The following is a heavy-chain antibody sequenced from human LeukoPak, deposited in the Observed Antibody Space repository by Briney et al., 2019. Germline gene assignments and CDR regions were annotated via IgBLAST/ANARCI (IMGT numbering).Heavy chain of an antibody. J-gene: IGHJ4*02. CDR3: ARGLYSGYADYFDY. D-gene: IGHD5-12*01. CDR2: INYSGNT. CDR1: GGPFRGYH. V-gene: IGHV4-34*01. Sequence: SETLSLTCAVYGGPFRGYHWSWLRRPPGKGLEWIGEINYSGNTNYNPSLKSRVTISVDTSKNQLSLKLSSVTAADTAVYSSARGLYSGYADYFDYWGQGTLVTVSS.